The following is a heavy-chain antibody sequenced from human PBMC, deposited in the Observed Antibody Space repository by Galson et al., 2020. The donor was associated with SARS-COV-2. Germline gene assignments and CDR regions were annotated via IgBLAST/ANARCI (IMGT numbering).Heavy chain of an antibody. CDR2: ISAYNGNT. V-gene: IGHV1-18*01. Sequence: ASVKVSCKDSGYTFISYGINWVRQAPGQGLEWMGWISAYNGNTNYAQKFQGRVTMTTDTSTSTAYMELRSLRSDDTAVYYCAGAVAGYWYFDLWGRGTLVTVSS. CDR1: GYTFISYG. CDR3: AGAVAGYWYFDL. D-gene: IGHD6-19*01. J-gene: IGHJ2*01.